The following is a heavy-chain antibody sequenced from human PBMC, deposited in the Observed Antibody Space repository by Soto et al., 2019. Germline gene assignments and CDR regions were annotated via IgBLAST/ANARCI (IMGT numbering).Heavy chain of an antibody. CDR1: GFTFTSYA. CDR2: ISGSGGRT. Sequence: GGSLRLSCVASGFTFTSYAMNWVRQSPGKGLEWVSGISGSGGRTYYADSVKGRFTISSDSSKNTLYLQMNTVRVEDTAVYYCAKDPDPYFYASEEDHFDYWSQGTLVTVSA. D-gene: IGHD1-26*01. J-gene: IGHJ4*02. V-gene: IGHV3-23*01. CDR3: AKDPDPYFYASEEDHFDY.